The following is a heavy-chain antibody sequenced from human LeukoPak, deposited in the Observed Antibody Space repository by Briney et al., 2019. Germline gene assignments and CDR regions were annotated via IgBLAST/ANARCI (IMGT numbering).Heavy chain of an antibody. CDR3: ARGRAAGTTTPRRYNWFDP. J-gene: IGHJ5*02. V-gene: IGHV4-34*01. CDR2: INHSGST. Sequence: SETLSLTCAVYGGSFSGYYWSWICQPPGKGLEWIGEINHSGSTNYNPSLKSRVTISVDTSKNQFSLKLSSVTAADTAVYYCARGRAAGTTTPRRYNWFDPWGQGTLVTVSS. CDR1: GGSFSGYY. D-gene: IGHD6-13*01.